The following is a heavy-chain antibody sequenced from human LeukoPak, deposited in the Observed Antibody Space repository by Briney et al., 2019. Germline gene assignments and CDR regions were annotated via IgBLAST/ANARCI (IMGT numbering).Heavy chain of an antibody. CDR3: ARRGSGDLAFDY. Sequence: GESLKISCKGSGYSFTTYWIAWVRQMPGKGLEWMGIIYPGDSASRYSPSFQGQVSISADKSITTAYLQWSSLKASDTAMYYCARRGSGDLAFDYWGQGTLVTVSS. V-gene: IGHV5-51*01. D-gene: IGHD1-26*01. J-gene: IGHJ4*02. CDR2: IYPGDSAS. CDR1: GYSFTTYW.